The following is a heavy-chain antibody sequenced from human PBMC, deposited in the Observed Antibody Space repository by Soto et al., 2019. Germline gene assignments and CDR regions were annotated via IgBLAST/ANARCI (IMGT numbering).Heavy chain of an antibody. J-gene: IGHJ5*02. Sequence: QVQLVQSGAEVKKPGASVKVSCKASGYTFTGYYMHWVRQAPGQGLEWMGWINPNSGGTNYAQKFQGRGTMTRDTSISTAYMELSRLRSDDTAVYYCASQLGDGSSWHLGSWFDPWGQGTLVTVSS. V-gene: IGHV1-2*02. CDR2: INPNSGGT. CDR3: ASQLGDGSSWHLGSWFDP. CDR1: GYTFTGYY. D-gene: IGHD6-13*01.